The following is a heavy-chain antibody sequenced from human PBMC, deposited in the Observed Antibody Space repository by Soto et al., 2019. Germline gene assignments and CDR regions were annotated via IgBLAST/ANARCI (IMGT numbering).Heavy chain of an antibody. V-gene: IGHV3-21*01. CDR2: ISSSSSYI. CDR3: ARPTGGYDPYYFDY. CDR1: RFTFSISS. J-gene: IGHJ4*02. Sequence: LRLSCAASRFTFSISSMNWVRQAPGKGLEWVSSISSSSSYIYYADSVKGRFTISRDNAKNSLYLQMNSLRAEDTAVYYCARPTGGYDPYYFDYWGQGTLVTVSS. D-gene: IGHD5-12*01.